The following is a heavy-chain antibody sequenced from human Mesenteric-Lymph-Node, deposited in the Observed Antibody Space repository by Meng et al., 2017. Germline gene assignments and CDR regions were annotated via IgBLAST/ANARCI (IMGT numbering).Heavy chain of an antibody. CDR3: ARRIGGSAYRDY. J-gene: IGHJ4*02. Sequence: SETLSLTCAVSGYSISSGCYWGWIRQTPGKGLEWIGNIYHTGNTYYNPSLKSRVTISIDTSKNQFSLKLNSVTAADTAVYYCARRIGGSAYRDYWGQGMLVNGAS. CDR2: IYHTGNT. V-gene: IGHV4-38-2*01. CDR1: GYSISSGCY. D-gene: IGHD2-21*01.